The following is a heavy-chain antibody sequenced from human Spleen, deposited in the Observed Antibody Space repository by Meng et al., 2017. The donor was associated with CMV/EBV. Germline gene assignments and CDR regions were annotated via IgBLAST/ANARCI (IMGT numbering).Heavy chain of an antibody. D-gene: IGHD2-8*01. CDR3: AAQYCTNGVCYPFGY. V-gene: IGHV3-23*01. CDR2: ISGSGGST. J-gene: IGHJ4*02. Sequence: GESLKISCAASGFTFDGYGMSWVRQVPGKGLEWVSAISGSGGSTYYADSVKGRFTISRDNSKNTLYLQMNSLRAEDTAVYYCAAQYCTNGVCYPFGYWGQGTLVTVSS. CDR1: GFTFDGYG.